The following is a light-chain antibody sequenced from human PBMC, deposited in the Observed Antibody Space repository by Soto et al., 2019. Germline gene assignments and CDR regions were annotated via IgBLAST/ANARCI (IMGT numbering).Light chain of an antibody. V-gene: IGKV3-11*01. J-gene: IGKJ4*01. Sequence: EIVLTQSPATLSLSPRERAALSCRASQSVSSYLAWYQQKPGQAPRLLIYDASKRATGIPARFSGSGSGTDFNLTISSQEPEDFAVYFCEQRSNWPSTFGGGTKVEI. CDR1: QSVSSY. CDR3: EQRSNWPST. CDR2: DAS.